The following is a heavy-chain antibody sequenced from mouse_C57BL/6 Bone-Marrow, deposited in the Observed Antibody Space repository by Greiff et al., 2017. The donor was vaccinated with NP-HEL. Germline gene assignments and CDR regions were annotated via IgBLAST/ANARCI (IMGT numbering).Heavy chain of an antibody. CDR3: TTDGSSPYAMDY. D-gene: IGHD1-1*01. CDR1: GFNIKDDY. Sequence: EVKLQESGAELVRPGASVKLSCTVSGFNIKDDYMHWVKQRPEQGLEWIGWIDPENGDTEYASKFQGKATITADTSSNTAYLQLSSLTSEDTAVYYCTTDGSSPYAMDYWGQGTSVTVSS. V-gene: IGHV14-4*01. J-gene: IGHJ4*01. CDR2: IDPENGDT.